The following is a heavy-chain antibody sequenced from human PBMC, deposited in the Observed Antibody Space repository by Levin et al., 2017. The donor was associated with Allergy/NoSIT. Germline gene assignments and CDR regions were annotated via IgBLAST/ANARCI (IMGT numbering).Heavy chain of an antibody. Sequence: PSETLSLTCSVSGGSISSGDYYWSWIRQPPGKGLEWIGYISYSGNTYYNPSLKSRITMYVDTSKNQFSLRLTSVTAADTAVYYCARTITGWNYFDYWGQGTLGTVSS. CDR3: ARTITGWNYFDY. J-gene: IGHJ4*02. CDR2: ISYSGNT. CDR1: GGSISSGDYY. D-gene: IGHD3-10*01. V-gene: IGHV4-30-4*01.